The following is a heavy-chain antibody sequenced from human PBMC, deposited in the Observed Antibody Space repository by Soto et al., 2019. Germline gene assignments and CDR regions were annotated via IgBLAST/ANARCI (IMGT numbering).Heavy chain of an antibody. D-gene: IGHD2-15*01. CDR3: ARERGGYSSDF. CDR2: INGDGSYT. J-gene: IGHJ4*02. Sequence: EVQLVESGGGLVQPGGSLRLSCAASGFTFSTYWMHWLRQVPGKGLVWVSRINGDGSYTNYADSVKGRFTISRDNAKNTRYLQMNSLRAEDTAVYYCARERGGYSSDFWGQGTLVTVSS. CDR1: GFTFSTYW. V-gene: IGHV3-74*01.